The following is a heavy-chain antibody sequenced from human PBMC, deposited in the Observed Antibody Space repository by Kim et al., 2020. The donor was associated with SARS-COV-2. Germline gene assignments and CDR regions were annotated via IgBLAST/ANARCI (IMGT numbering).Heavy chain of an antibody. CDR3: ARQYSSGWYGLTCFDY. CDR1: GGSISSSSHY. CDR2: IYASGST. V-gene: IGHV4-39*01. J-gene: IGHJ4*01. Sequence: SETLSLTCSVSGGSISSSSHYWGWIRQSPGKGLEWIGSIYASGSTYYNPSLESRVVVSVDKTKNQFSLNLRSVTASDRGVYFCARQYSSGWYGLTCFDY. D-gene: IGHD6-19*01.